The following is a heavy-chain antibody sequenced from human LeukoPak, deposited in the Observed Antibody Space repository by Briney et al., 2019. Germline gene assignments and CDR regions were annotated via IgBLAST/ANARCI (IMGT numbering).Heavy chain of an antibody. D-gene: IGHD3-22*01. CDR3: ARAISNDDNSGYYY. CDR1: GGSIISYY. CDR2: IYASGST. J-gene: IGHJ4*02. Sequence: SETLSLTCTVPGGSIISYYWSWIRQPAGKGLEWIGRIYASGSTKYNPSLKSRVTMSVDTSKNQFSLKLSSVTAADTAVYYCARAISNDDNSGYYYWGQGTLVTVSS. V-gene: IGHV4-4*07.